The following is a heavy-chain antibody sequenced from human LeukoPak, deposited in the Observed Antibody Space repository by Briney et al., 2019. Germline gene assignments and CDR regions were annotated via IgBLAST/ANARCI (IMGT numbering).Heavy chain of an antibody. CDR2: ILSDGTNK. Sequence: GRSLRLSCAASGFPFSVSAMHWVRQAPGKGLEWVTLILSDGTNKYYTDSVKGRFTISRDNSKKTLYLEMNSLRAEDTAVYYCARDLRGYPYWGQGTLVTVSS. CDR1: GFPFSVSA. D-gene: IGHD3-22*01. CDR3: ARDLRGYPY. V-gene: IGHV3-30*04. J-gene: IGHJ4*02.